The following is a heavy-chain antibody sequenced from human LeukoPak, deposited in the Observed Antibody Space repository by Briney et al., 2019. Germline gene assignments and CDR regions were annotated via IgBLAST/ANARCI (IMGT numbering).Heavy chain of an antibody. CDR2: ISSSSSYI. CDR1: GFTFSSYS. V-gene: IGHV3-21*01. J-gene: IGHJ4*02. Sequence: GSLRLSCAASGFTFSSYSMNWVRQAPGKGLEWVSSISSSSSYIYYADSVKGRFTISRDNAKNSLYLQMNSLRAEDTAVYYCARSIETPHSYGLEGVLDYWGQGTLVTVSS. CDR3: ARSIETPHSYGLEGVLDY. D-gene: IGHD5-18*01.